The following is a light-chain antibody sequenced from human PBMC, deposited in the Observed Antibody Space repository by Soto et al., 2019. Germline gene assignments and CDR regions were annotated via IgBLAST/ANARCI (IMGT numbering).Light chain of an antibody. CDR1: QAISHY. CDR3: LQHNTYPLS. J-gene: IGKJ4*01. Sequence: DIQMTQSPSAMSASVGDRVTITCRASQAISHYLAWFHQRPGKVPKRLIYGASTLESGVPSRFSGSGSGTDFTLTISSLQPEDFGTYDCLQHNTYPLSFGGGTKVE. CDR2: GAS. V-gene: IGKV1-17*03.